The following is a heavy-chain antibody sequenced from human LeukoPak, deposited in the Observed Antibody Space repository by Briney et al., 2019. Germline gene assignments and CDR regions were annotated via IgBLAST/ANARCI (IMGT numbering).Heavy chain of an antibody. CDR3: ARDRAAHGSGMDV. V-gene: IGHV4-39*07. D-gene: IGHD2-15*01. Sequence: SETLSLTCTVSGGSISSSSYYWGWIRQPPGKGLEWIGSIYYSGSTYYNPSLKSRVTISVDTSKNQFSLKLSSVTAADTAVYYCARDRAAHGSGMDVWGQGTTVIVSS. CDR1: GGSISSSSYY. J-gene: IGHJ6*02. CDR2: IYYSGST.